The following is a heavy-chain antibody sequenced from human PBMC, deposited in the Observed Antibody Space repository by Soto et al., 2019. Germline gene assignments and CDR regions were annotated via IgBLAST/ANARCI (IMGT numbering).Heavy chain of an antibody. CDR2: IKSKTDGATT. CDR1: GFTFTYAW. V-gene: IGHV3-15*07. J-gene: IGHJ4*01. CDR3: ATVHTTVTFDS. Sequence: PGGSLRLSCAASGFTFTYAWMDWVRQAPGKGLEWVGRIKSKTDGATTDYAAPVKGRFSISRDDSKNTLYLQMNSLKTEDTGVYYCATVHTTVTFDSRGHGTLVTVSS. D-gene: IGHD4-17*01.